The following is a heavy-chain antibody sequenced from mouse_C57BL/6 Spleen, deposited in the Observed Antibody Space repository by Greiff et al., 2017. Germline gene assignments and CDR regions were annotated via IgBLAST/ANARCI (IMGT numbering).Heavy chain of an antibody. CDR2: ISYDGSN. J-gene: IGHJ2*01. CDR3: ARDGEGFDY. CDR1: GYSITSGYY. Sequence: EVQLQQSGPGLVKPSQSLSLTCSVTGYSITSGYYWNWIRQFPGNKLEWMGYISYDGSNNYNPSLKNRISITRDTSKNQFFLKLNSVTTEDTATYYCARDGEGFDYWGQGTTLTVSS. V-gene: IGHV3-6*01.